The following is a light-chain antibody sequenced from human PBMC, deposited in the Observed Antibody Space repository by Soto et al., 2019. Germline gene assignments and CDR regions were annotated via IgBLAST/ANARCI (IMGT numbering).Light chain of an antibody. CDR3: QQTYSSVT. V-gene: IGKV1-39*01. Sequence: DIQMTQSPSSLSASVGDRVTITCRASQSIATYLNWYQQKPGKAPKVLVYAASSMKSGVPSRFSGSGSGTDFTLTISSLQPEDSATYYCQQTYSSVTFGPGTKVEIK. CDR1: QSIATY. J-gene: IGKJ3*01. CDR2: AAS.